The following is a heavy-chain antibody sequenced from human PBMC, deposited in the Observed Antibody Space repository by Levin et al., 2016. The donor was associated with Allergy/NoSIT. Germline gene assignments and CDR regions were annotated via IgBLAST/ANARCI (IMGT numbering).Heavy chain of an antibody. V-gene: IGHV4-39*01. CDR3: ARQYYDFWSGAPRWFDP. D-gene: IGHD3-3*01. CDR2: IYYSGST. Sequence: SETLSLTCTVSGGSISSSSYYWGWIRQPPGKGLEWIGSIYYSGSTYYNPSLKSRVTISVDTSKNQFSLKLSSVTAADTAVYYCARQYYDFWSGAPRWFDPWGQGTLVTVSS. CDR1: GGSISSSSYY. J-gene: IGHJ5*02.